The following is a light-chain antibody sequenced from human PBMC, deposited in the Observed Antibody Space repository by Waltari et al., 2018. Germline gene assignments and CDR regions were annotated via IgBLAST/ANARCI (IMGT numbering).Light chain of an antibody. CDR1: IIGSKS. CDR2: DDS. Sequence: SYVLTQPPSVSVAPGQTARVTCGGNIIGSKSGQWYPQKSGQAPVLVVPDDSDRPSGIPERFSGSNSGHTATLTISGVEAGDEADYYCQVWESRSDVVFGGGTKLTVL. CDR3: QVWESRSDVV. J-gene: IGLJ2*01. V-gene: IGLV3-21*02.